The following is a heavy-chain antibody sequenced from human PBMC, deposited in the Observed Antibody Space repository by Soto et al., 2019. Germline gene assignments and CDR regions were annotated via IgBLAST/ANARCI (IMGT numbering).Heavy chain of an antibody. D-gene: IGHD4-17*01. V-gene: IGHV4-61*01. CDR3: AREEPDYGYSLVF. Sequence: SETLSLTCTVSGGSVSSGSYYWSWIRQPPGKGLEWIGYIYDSGSTNYNPSLKSRVTMSLDTSKNQFSLKLSSVTAADTAVYYCAREEPDYGYSLVFWGQGTLVTVSS. J-gene: IGHJ4*02. CDR2: IYDSGST. CDR1: GGSVSSGSYY.